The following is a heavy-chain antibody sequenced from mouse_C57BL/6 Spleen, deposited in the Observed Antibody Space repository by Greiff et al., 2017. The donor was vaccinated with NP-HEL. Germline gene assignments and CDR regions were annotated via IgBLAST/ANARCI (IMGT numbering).Heavy chain of an antibody. CDR2: ISSGSSYT. D-gene: IGHD1-3*01. J-gene: IGHJ4*01. CDR3: ARPDNYYAMDY. CDR1: GFTFSSYG. Sequence: VQLQQSGGDLVKPGGSLKLSCAASGFTFSSYGMSWVRQTPDKRLEWVANISSGSSYTYYPDSVKRRFTISRDNAKNTLYLQLSSLKSEDTAMYYCARPDNYYAMDYWGQGTSVTVSS. V-gene: IGHV5-6*01.